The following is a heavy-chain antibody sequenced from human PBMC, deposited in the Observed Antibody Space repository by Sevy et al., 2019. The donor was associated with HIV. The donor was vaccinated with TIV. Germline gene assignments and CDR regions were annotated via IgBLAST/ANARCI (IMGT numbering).Heavy chain of an antibody. CDR3: ARYEEDTSMVNAFDI. D-gene: IGHD5-18*01. J-gene: IGHJ3*02. CDR2: ISISGIYI. V-gene: IGHV3-21*06. Sequence: GGSLRLSFAASGFTFSNYNMNWVRQAPGKGLEWVSSISISGIYIHYADSVKDRFTISRDNAKNSLYLQMNSLRAEDTAVYYCARYEEDTSMVNAFDIWGQGTMVTVSS. CDR1: GFTFSNYN.